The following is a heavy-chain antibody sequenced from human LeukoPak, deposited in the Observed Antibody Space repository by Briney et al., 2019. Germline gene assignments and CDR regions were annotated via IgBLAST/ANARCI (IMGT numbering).Heavy chain of an antibody. CDR1: GFTFSTYA. J-gene: IGHJ4*02. CDR2: ISGDGGYT. Sequence: PGGSLRLSCAASGFTFSTYAMTWVRQAPGKGLEWVSSISGDGGYTYYADFVKGRFTLSRDNSNNTLYLPMNSLRAEDTAVYYCAKGLDGSGSYSPLDYWGQGTLVTVSS. CDR3: AKGLDGSGSYSPLDY. V-gene: IGHV3-23*01. D-gene: IGHD3-10*01.